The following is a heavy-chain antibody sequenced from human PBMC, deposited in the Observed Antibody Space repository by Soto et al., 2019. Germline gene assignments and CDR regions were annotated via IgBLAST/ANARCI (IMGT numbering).Heavy chain of an antibody. D-gene: IGHD3-3*01. CDR1: GCTFTSYD. J-gene: IGHJ6*02. CDR3: ARVGYYDFWSGYRAPDYYYYGMDV. Sequence: ASVKVSCKASGCTFTSYDINWVRQATGQGLEWMGWMNPNSGNTGYAQKFQGRVTMTRHTSISTAYMELSSLRSEDTAVYYCARVGYYDFWSGYRAPDYYYYGMDVWGQGTTVTVSS. V-gene: IGHV1-8*01. CDR2: MNPNSGNT.